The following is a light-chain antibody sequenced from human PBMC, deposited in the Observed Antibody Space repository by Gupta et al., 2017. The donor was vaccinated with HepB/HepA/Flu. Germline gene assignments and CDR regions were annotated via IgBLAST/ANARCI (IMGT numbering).Light chain of an antibody. CDR1: QSISSI. J-gene: IGKJ3*01. V-gene: IGKV1-39*01. CDR2: AAS. CDR3: QQSYSTPLFT. Sequence: DIQMTQSPSSLSASAGDRVTITCRASQSISSILNWYQQKPGKAPKLLIYAASSLQSGVPSRFSGSGSGTDFTLTISSLQPEDFATYYCQQSYSTPLFTFGPGTKVDIK.